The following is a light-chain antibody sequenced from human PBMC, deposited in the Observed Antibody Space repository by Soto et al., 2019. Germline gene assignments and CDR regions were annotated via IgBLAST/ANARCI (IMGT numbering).Light chain of an antibody. CDR3: AAWDDSLSVV. V-gene: IGLV1-47*01. CDR1: SSNIGGNY. CDR2: RNT. J-gene: IGLJ2*01. Sequence: QSVLTQPPSASGTPGQRVTISCSGSSSNIGGNYVYWYQQLPGTAPKLLIYRNTQRPSGVPDRFSGSKSGTSASLAISGLRSEDEADYYCAAWDDSLSVVFGGGTKLTVL.